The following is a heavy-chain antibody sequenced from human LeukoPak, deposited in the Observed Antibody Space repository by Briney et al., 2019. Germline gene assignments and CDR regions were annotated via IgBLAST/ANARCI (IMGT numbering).Heavy chain of an antibody. CDR3: VREAGSDYLFDS. CDR1: GFRLNTYG. V-gene: IGHV3-33*01. CDR2: IWFDGSQQ. Sequence: GRSQRLSCEASGFRLNTYGMHWVRQAPGKGLAWVAVIWFDGSQQYYAHSVKGRFAISRDNSKNMVFLQMNSLRVEDTGIYYCVREAGSDYLFDSWGQGTLVTVSS. D-gene: IGHD4-17*01. J-gene: IGHJ4*02.